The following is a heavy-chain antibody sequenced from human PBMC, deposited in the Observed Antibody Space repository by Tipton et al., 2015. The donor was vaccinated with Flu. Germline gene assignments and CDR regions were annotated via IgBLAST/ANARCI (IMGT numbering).Heavy chain of an antibody. Sequence: TLSLTCTVSGGSISNTMYYWGWIRQSPGRGLDWIGGIYHSGHAYYNPSLGSRVAISVDTSKNRFSLTLTSVTAADTAVYYCARALPVFMAAAGNGALDIWGQSTLVSVSS. CDR3: ARALPVFMAAAGNGALDI. V-gene: IGHV4-39*07. CDR1: GGSISNTMYY. J-gene: IGHJ3*02. CDR2: IYHSGHA. D-gene: IGHD6-13*01.